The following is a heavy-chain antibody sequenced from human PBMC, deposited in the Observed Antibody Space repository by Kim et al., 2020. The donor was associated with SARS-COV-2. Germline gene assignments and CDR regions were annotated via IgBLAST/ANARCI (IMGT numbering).Heavy chain of an antibody. V-gene: IGHV4-34*01. CDR3: ARGGYSSDAFDI. D-gene: IGHD6-13*01. J-gene: IGHJ3*02. Sequence: YSPALESRVTMSVDTSKNQCSLKLSSVTAADTAVYYCARGGYSSDAFDIWGQGTMVTVSS.